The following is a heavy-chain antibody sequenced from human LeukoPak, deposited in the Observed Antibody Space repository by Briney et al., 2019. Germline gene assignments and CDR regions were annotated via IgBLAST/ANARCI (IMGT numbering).Heavy chain of an antibody. D-gene: IGHD6-25*01. CDR1: GFTFDDYA. Sequence: PGGSLRLSCAASGFTFDDYAMHWVRQAPGKGLESVSLISGDGGSTYYADSVKGRFTISRDNCKNSLYLQMNSLRPEDTASYYCEKDLAYRSGWSFSYRGQGTLVTVSS. J-gene: IGHJ4*02. V-gene: IGHV3-43*02. CDR3: EKDLAYRSGWSFSY. CDR2: ISGDGGST.